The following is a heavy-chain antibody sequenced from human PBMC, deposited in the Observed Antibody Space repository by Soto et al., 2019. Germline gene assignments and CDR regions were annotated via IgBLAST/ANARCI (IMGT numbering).Heavy chain of an antibody. CDR1: GGSIRRSSYY. D-gene: IGHD6-6*01. V-gene: IGHV4-39*01. CDR3: AGREFVFSSFHYYHDVVAV. Sequence: SEKLSLTCTVSGGSIRRSSYYWGWIRQPPGKGLEWIGSIYYSGSTYYNPSLKSRVAISVDTSKNQFSLKLSSVTAADTAVYYCAGREFVFSSFHYYHDVVAVCGQGTTVT. J-gene: IGHJ6*02. CDR2: IYYSGST.